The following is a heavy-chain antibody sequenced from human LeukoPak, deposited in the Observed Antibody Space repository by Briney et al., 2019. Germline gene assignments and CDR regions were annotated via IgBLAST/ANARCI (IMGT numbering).Heavy chain of an antibody. J-gene: IGHJ4*02. CDR1: GFIFSSYG. D-gene: IGHD2-15*01. CDR3: AKGVGYCSGGSCQQFDY. Sequence: GGSLRLSCAASGFIFSSYGMHWVRQAPGKGLEWVAFIRYDGSNTYYADSVKGRFTISRDNSKNTLYLQMNSLRGEDTAVYYCAKGVGYCSGGSCQQFDYWGQGTLVTVSS. CDR2: IRYDGSNT. V-gene: IGHV3-30*02.